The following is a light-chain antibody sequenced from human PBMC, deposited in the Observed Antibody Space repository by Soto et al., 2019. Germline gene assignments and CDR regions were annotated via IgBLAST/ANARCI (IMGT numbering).Light chain of an antibody. CDR3: TSCTGRNTLGV. CDR1: SSDIGAYNY. J-gene: IGLJ1*01. CDR2: DVN. V-gene: IGLV2-14*03. Sequence: QSALTQPASVSGSPGQSITISCTGTSSDIGAYNYVSWYRQHPGKAPQLLIYDVNNRPSGVSHRFSGSKSGNTASLTISGLKSENRADYFSTSCTGRNTLGVFGPGT.